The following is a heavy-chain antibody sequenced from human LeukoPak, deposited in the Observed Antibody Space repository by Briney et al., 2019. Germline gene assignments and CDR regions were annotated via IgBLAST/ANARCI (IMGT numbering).Heavy chain of an antibody. J-gene: IGHJ4*02. CDR2: ISYSGST. CDR3: ARDLRAVVAYFDY. D-gene: IGHD2-15*01. Sequence: SETLSLTCTVSSGSISSSSYYWGWIRQPPGKGLEWIGSISYSGSTYYNPSLKSRVTVYVDTSKKQFSLKLNSVTAADTAVYYCARDLRAVVAYFDYRGQGTLVTVSS. CDR1: SGSISSSSYY. V-gene: IGHV4-39*07.